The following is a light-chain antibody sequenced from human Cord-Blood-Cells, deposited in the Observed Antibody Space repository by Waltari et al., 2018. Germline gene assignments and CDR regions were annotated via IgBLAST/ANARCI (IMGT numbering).Light chain of an antibody. CDR3: SSYTSSSTLGGV. V-gene: IGLV2-14*03. CDR1: SSDVGGYNY. CDR2: DVS. J-gene: IGLJ1*01. Sequence: QSALTQPASVSGSPGQSITISCTGTSSDVGGYNYVSWYQQHPGKAPKLMIYDVSNRPSGVSNPLSGSKSGNTAALTISGLQAEDEADYYCSSYTSSSTLGGVFGTGTKVTVL.